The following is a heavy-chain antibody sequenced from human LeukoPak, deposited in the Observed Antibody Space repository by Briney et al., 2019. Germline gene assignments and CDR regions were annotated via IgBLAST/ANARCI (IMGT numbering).Heavy chain of an antibody. V-gene: IGHV4-59*12. CDR3: ARVGDYALKD. D-gene: IGHD3-16*01. J-gene: IGHJ4*02. CDR1: GGSISSYY. CDR2: IYDSGST. Sequence: SETLSLTCTVSGGSISSYYWSWIRQPPGKGLEWIGYIYDSGSTNYNPSLKSRVTISVDTSKNQFSLKLSSVTAADTAVYYCARVGDYALKDWGQGTLVTVSS.